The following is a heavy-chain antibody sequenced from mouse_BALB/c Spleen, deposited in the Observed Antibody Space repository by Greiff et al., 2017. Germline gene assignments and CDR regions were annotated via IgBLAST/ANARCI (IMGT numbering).Heavy chain of an antibody. CDR3: ARVGFFAY. J-gene: IGHJ3*01. Sequence: EVQVVESGGGLVKPGGSLKLSCAASGFTFSDYYMYWVRQTPEKRLEWVATISDGGSYTYYPDSVKGRFTISRDNAKNNLYLQMSSLKSEDTAMYYCARVGFFAYWGQGTLVTVSA. D-gene: IGHD2-2*01. V-gene: IGHV5-4*02. CDR1: GFTFSDYY. CDR2: ISDGGSYT.